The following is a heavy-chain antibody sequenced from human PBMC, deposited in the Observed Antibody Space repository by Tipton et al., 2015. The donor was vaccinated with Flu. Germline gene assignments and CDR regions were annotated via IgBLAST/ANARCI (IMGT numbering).Heavy chain of an antibody. CDR1: GGTFSSYA. Sequence: QLVQSGAEVKKPGSSVKVSCKASGGTFSSYAISWVRQAPGQGLEWMGGIIPIFGTANYAQKFQGRVTITADESTSTAYMELSSLRSEDTAVYYCASYTVTTTDYYYGMDVWGQGTTVTVSS. CDR2: IIPIFGTA. D-gene: IGHD4-17*01. CDR3: ASYTVTTTDYYYGMDV. V-gene: IGHV1-69*01. J-gene: IGHJ6*02.